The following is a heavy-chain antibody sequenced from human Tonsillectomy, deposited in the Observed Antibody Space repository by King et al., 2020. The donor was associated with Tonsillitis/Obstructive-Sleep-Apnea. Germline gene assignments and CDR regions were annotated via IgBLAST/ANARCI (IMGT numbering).Heavy chain of an antibody. Sequence: VQLVESGGGVVQPGRSLRLSCAASGFTFSSYAMHWVRQAPGKGLEWVAVISYDGSNKYYADSVKGRFTISRDNSKNTLYLQMNSLRAEDTAVYYCARERTGTTDLAAFDIWGQGTMVTVSS. CDR1: GFTFSSYA. D-gene: IGHD1-1*01. V-gene: IGHV3-30*01. J-gene: IGHJ3*02. CDR3: ARERTGTTDLAAFDI. CDR2: ISYDGSNK.